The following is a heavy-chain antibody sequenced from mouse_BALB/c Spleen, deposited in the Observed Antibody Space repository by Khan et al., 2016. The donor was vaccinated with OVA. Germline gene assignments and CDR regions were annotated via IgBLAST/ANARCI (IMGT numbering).Heavy chain of an antibody. J-gene: IGHJ2*02. CDR3: ARVYGGDFDY. D-gene: IGHD1-1*01. CDR1: GYSITSDYA. Sequence: EVELVESGPGLVKPSQSLSLTYTVTGYSITSDYAWNWIRQFPENKLEWMGFISYSGNTKYNPSLKSRFSITRDTSKNQFFLQLNSVTTEDTATYYCARVYGGDFDYWGQGTSLTVSS. V-gene: IGHV3-2*02. CDR2: ISYSGNT.